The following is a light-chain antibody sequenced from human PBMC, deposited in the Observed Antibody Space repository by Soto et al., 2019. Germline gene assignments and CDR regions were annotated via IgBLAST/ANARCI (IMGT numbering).Light chain of an antibody. CDR2: DVS. CDR1: NSDVGGYIY. CDR3: SSYTGSSTV. V-gene: IGLV2-14*01. Sequence: QSVLTQPASVSGSPGQSITISCTETNSDVGGYIYVSWYQQHPGKAPKLMIFDVSHRPSGVSNRFSGSKSGNTASLTISGLQAEDEADYYCSSYTGSSTVFGGGTKVTVL. J-gene: IGLJ2*01.